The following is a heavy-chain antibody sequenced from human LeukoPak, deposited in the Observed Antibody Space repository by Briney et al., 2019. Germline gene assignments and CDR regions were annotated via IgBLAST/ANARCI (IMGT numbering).Heavy chain of an antibody. Sequence: GGSLRLSCAASGFTFSSYSMNWVRQAPGKGLEWVSYISSSSSTIYYADSVKGRFTISRDNAKNSLYLQMNSLRAGDTAVYYCAKGDYYDSSGYLVPLVYWGQGTLVTVSS. D-gene: IGHD3-22*01. CDR1: GFTFSSYS. J-gene: IGHJ4*02. CDR3: AKGDYYDSSGYLVPLVY. CDR2: ISSSSSTI. V-gene: IGHV3-48*01.